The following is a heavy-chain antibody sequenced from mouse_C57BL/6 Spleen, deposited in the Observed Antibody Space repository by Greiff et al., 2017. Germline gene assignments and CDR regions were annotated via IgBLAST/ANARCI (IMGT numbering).Heavy chain of an antibody. J-gene: IGHJ2*01. D-gene: IGHD3-2*02. CDR3: ARSRSSGYSLDY. Sequence: QVQLQQPGAELVGPGSSVKLSCKASGYTFTSYWMHWVKQRPIQGLEWIGNIDPSDSETHYNQKFKDKATLTVDKSSSTAYMQLSSLTSEDSAVYYCARSRSSGYSLDYWGQGTTLTVSS. V-gene: IGHV1-52*01. CDR1: GYTFTSYW. CDR2: IDPSDSET.